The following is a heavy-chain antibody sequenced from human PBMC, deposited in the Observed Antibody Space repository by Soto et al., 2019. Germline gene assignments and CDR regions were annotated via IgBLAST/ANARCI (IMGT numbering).Heavy chain of an antibody. Sequence: EVQLVESGGGLVKPGGSLRLSCAASGFTFSSYSMNWVRQAPGKGLEWVSSISSSSSYIYYADSVKGRFIISRDNAKNSLYLQMNSLRAEDTAVYYCARSGYSGYDLTYYYYYYMDVWGKGTTVTVSS. D-gene: IGHD5-12*01. CDR2: ISSSSSYI. J-gene: IGHJ6*03. CDR1: GFTFSSYS. CDR3: ARSGYSGYDLTYYYYYYMDV. V-gene: IGHV3-21*01.